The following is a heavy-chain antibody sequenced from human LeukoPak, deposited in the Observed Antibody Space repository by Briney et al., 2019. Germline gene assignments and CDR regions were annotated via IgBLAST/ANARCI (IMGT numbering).Heavy chain of an antibody. CDR1: GGSISSYY. J-gene: IGHJ5*02. CDR2: IYYSGST. V-gene: IGHV4-59*08. D-gene: IGHD3-9*01. CDR3: ARSRSRRYFDWLPRPGNWFDP. Sequence: SETLSLTCTVSGGSISSYYWSWIRQPPGKGLEWIGYIYYSGSTNYNPSLKSRVTISVDTSKNQFSLKLSSVTAADTAVYYCARSRSRRYFDWLPRPGNWFDPWGQGILVTVSS.